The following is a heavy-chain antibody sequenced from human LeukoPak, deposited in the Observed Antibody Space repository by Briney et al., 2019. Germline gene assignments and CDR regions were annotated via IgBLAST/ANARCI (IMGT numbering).Heavy chain of an antibody. V-gene: IGHV1-18*01. CDR2: TSTYNGNT. CDR3: ARVRYRLAETYIDY. Sequence: ASVKVSCKASGYTFTTYGVTWVRQAPGQGLEWMGWTSTYNGNTVCAQKFQGRLTVTTDTSTSTVYMELGGLRSDDTAVYYCARVRYRLAETYIDYWGQGTLVTVSS. J-gene: IGHJ4*02. CDR1: GYTFTTYG. D-gene: IGHD3-16*01.